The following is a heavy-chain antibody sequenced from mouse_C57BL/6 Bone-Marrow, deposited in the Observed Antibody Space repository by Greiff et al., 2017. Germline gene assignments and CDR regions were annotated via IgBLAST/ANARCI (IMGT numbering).Heavy chain of an antibody. D-gene: IGHD1-1*01. Sequence: EVQLQQSGAELVRPGASVKLSCTASGFNIKDDYMHWVKQRPEQGLEWIGWIDPENGDTEYASKFQGKATITADTSSNTAYLQLSSLTSEDTAVYYCTTHYGSSHWYFDVWGTGTTGTVSS. CDR1: GFNIKDDY. CDR3: TTHYGSSHWYFDV. CDR2: IDPENGDT. J-gene: IGHJ1*03. V-gene: IGHV14-4*01.